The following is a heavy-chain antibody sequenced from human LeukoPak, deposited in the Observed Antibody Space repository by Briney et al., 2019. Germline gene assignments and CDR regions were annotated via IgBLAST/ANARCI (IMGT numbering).Heavy chain of an antibody. CDR2: IYYSGNT. CDR3: ARRYYYYGMDV. Sequence: SETLSLTCTVSGGSISGYYWNWIRQPPGKGLEWIGYIYYSGNTIYNPSLKSRVTISVDTSKNQFSLKLSSVTAADTAVYYCARRYYYYGMDVWGQGTTVTVSS. J-gene: IGHJ6*02. V-gene: IGHV4-59*08. CDR1: GGSISGYY.